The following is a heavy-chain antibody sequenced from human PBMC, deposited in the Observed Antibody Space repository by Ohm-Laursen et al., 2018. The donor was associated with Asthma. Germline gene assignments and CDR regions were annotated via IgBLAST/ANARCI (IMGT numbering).Heavy chain of an antibody. Sequence: SDTLSLTCADSGGVVSGYYWTWLRHSPGKGLEWIGEINDSGRTNYNPYFRHRVTISVDTTKNQFSLRLKAVTAADTGVYYCARVRVMIPGNIYYYGLDVWGPGTTVTVSS. CDR1: GGVVSGYY. V-gene: IGHV4-34*01. D-gene: IGHD3-10*01. CDR2: INDSGRT. J-gene: IGHJ6*01. CDR3: ARVRVMIPGNIYYYGLDV.